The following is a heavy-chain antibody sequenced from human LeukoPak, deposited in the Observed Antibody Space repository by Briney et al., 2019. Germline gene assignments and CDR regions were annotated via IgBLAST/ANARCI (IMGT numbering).Heavy chain of an antibody. CDR3: ARHSTRPYYDILTGYISFSRWFDP. CDR2: INHSGST. CDR1: GGSFSGYY. J-gene: IGHJ5*02. V-gene: IGHV4-34*01. Sequence: SETLSLTCAVYGGSFSGYYWSWIRQPPGKGLEWIGEINHSGSTNYNPSLKSRVTISVDTSKNQFSLKLSSVTAADTAVYYCARHSTRPYYDILTGYISFSRWFDPWGQGTLVTVSS. D-gene: IGHD3-9*01.